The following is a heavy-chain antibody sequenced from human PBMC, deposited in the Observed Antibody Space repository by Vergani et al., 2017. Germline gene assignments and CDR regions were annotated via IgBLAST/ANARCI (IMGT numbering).Heavy chain of an antibody. D-gene: IGHD3-3*01. J-gene: IGHJ3*02. CDR3: AREGITIFGVVIDDAFDI. CDR1: GFTFSSYW. V-gene: IGHV3-74*01. CDR2: INSDGSST. Sequence: EVQLVESGGGLVQPGGSLRLSCAASGFTFSSYWMHWVRQAPGKGLVWVSRINSDGSSTSYADSVKGRFTISRDNAKNTLYLQMNSLRAEDTAVYYCAREGITIFGVVIDDAFDIWGQGTMVTVSS.